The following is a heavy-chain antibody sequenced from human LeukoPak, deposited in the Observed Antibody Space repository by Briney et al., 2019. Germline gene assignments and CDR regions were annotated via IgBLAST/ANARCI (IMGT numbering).Heavy chain of an antibody. Sequence: GESLKISRKGSGYSFTSYWIGWVRPMPGKGLGLRGIIYHGYSDTRYSPSFQGQVTISADKSISTAYLQWSSLKASDTAMYYCARHEGGSHARGYDYWGQGTLVTVSS. CDR2: IYHGYSDT. D-gene: IGHD1-26*01. V-gene: IGHV5-51*01. CDR3: ARHEGGSHARGYDY. J-gene: IGHJ4*02. CDR1: GYSFTSYW.